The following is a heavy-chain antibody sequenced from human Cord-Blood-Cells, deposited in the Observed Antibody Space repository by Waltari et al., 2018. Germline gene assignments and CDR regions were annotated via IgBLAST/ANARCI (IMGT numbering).Heavy chain of an antibody. V-gene: IGHV4-38-2*02. J-gene: IGHJ2*01. CDR3: ALTTPGIAAAGIGYFDL. CDR2: IYHSGST. D-gene: IGHD6-13*01. Sequence: QVQLQESGPGLVKPSETLSLTCTVSGYSISSGSYWGWNRQPPGKGLEWIGSIYHSGSTYYNPSLKSRVTISVDTSKNQFSLRLSSVTAADTAVYYCALTTPGIAAAGIGYFDLWGRGTLDTVSS. CDR1: GYSISSGSY.